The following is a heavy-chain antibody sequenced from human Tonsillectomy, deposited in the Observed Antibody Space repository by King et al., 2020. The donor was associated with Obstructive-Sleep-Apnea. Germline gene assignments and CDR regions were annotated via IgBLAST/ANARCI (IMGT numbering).Heavy chain of an antibody. Sequence: QLVQSGGGVVQPGRSLRLSCAASGFTFSNYAMHWVRQAPGKGLEWVSVISYDGNNKYYADSVKGRFTISRDTSKNTLDLQMNSLRAEDTAVYYCASKDSFDYWGQGTLVTVSS. V-gene: IGHV3-30*04. CDR3: ASKDSFDY. CDR1: GFTFSNYA. J-gene: IGHJ4*02. D-gene: IGHD3/OR15-3a*01. CDR2: ISYDGNNK.